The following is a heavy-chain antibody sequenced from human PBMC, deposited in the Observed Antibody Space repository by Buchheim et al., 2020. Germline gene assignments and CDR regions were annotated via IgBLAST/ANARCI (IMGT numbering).Heavy chain of an antibody. V-gene: IGHV4-34*01. CDR2: INHSGST. CDR3: AREGGSSWSGPYYFDY. Sequence: QVQLQQWGAGLLKPSETLSLTCAVYGGSFSGYYWSWIRQPPGKGLEWSGEINHSGSTNYNPSLKSRVTISVDTSKNQFSLKLSSVTAADTAVYYCAREGGSSWSGPYYFDYWGQGTL. D-gene: IGHD6-13*01. CDR1: GGSFSGYY. J-gene: IGHJ4*02.